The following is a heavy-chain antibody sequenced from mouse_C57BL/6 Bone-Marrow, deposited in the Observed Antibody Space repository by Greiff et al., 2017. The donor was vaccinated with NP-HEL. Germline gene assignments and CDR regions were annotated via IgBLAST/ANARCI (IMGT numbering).Heavy chain of an antibody. Sequence: QVQLQQSGPGLVQPSQSLSITCTVSGFSLTSYGVHWVRQSPGKGLEWLGVIWSGGSTDYNAAFISRLSLSKDNSTSQVFFKMNSLQADDTAIYYCASPFYYGTLWYFCVWGTGTTVTVSS. CDR1: GFSLTSYG. CDR2: IWSGGST. D-gene: IGHD2-1*01. CDR3: ASPFYYGTLWYFCV. J-gene: IGHJ1*03. V-gene: IGHV2-2*01.